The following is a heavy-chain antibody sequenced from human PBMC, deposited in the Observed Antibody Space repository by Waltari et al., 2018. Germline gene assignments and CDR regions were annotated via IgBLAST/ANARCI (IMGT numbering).Heavy chain of an antibody. Sequence: QVQLQESGPGLVKPSETLSLTCAVSGYSISSGYYWGWIRQPPGKGLEWIGSIYHSGSTYYNPSLKSRVTISVDTSKNQCSLKLSSVTAADTAVYYCARHDSSGWYSPFDYWGQGTLVTVSS. D-gene: IGHD6-19*01. CDR1: GYSISSGYY. J-gene: IGHJ4*02. CDR2: IYHSGST. CDR3: ARHDSSGWYSPFDY. V-gene: IGHV4-38-2*01.